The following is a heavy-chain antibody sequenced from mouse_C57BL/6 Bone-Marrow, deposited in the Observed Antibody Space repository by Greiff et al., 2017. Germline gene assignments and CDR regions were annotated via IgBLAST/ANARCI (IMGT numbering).Heavy chain of an antibody. CDR2: INPYNGGT. V-gene: IGHV1-19*01. CDR3: ARYYYGSPWYFDV. D-gene: IGHD1-1*01. CDR1: GYTFTDYY. Sequence: EVQLQQSGPVLVKPGASVKMSCKASGYTFTDYYMNWVKQSHGKSLEWIGVINPYNGGTSYNQKFKGKATLTVDKSSSTAYMELNSLTSEDSAVYYCARYYYGSPWYFDVWGTGTTGTVSS. J-gene: IGHJ1*03.